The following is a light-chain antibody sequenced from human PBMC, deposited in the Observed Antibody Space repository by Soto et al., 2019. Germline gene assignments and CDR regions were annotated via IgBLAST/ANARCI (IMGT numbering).Light chain of an antibody. J-gene: IGLJ3*02. CDR1: YSDVGGYNF. CDR2: AVS. Sequence: QSALTQPRSVSGSPGQSVTISCTGTYSDVGGYNFVSWYQQLPGKAPKLMISAVSQRPSGVPDRFSGSKSGNTASLTISGLQADDEADYFCCSYTASDIWVFGGGTKLTVL. V-gene: IGLV2-11*01. CDR3: CSYTASDIWV.